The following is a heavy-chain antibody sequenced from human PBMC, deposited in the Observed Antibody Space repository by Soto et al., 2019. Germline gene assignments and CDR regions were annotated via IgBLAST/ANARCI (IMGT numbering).Heavy chain of an antibody. D-gene: IGHD6-13*01. J-gene: IGHJ5*02. V-gene: IGHV3-74*03. CDR2: INSDVSRR. CDR1: GFTFGDYW. CDR3: VRGYSSSWYNYFDR. Sequence: GGSLRLSCTVSGFTFGDYWMHWVRHAPGKGLVWVSRINSDVSRREYADPVKGRFTISRDNAKNTVYLQMNSLRAEDTAIYYCVRGYSSSWYNYFDRRGQGTRVTVSS.